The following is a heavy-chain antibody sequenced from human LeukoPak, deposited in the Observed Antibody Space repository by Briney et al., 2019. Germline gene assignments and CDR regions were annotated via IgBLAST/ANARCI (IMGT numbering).Heavy chain of an antibody. J-gene: IGHJ2*01. Sequence: SETLSLTCKVSSVSVSSGRYYWSWIRQPPGRGLEWIGFIHYNGNTNYNPSLKSRVTIFVDTSKNQFSLRLSSVTAADTAVYYCARSYSNYVHWYFDLWGRGALVTVSS. V-gene: IGHV4-61*01. CDR3: ARSYSNYVHWYFDL. D-gene: IGHD4-11*01. CDR1: SVSVSSGRYY. CDR2: IHYNGNT.